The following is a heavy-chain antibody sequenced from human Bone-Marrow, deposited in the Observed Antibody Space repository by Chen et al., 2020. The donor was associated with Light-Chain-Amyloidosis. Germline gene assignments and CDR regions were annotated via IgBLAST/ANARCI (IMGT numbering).Heavy chain of an antibody. Sequence: QVQLQESGPGLVKPSGPLSLTCAVSGGSISSSNWWRWVRQPPGKGLEWIGEIYHSGSTNYNPSLKSRVTISVDKSKNQFSLKLSSVTAADTAVYYCARDRGSSGWLTTRGNFDYWGQGTLVTVSS. J-gene: IGHJ4*02. CDR1: GGSISSSNW. CDR2: IYHSGST. V-gene: IGHV4-4*02. D-gene: IGHD6-19*01. CDR3: ARDRGSSGWLTTRGNFDY.